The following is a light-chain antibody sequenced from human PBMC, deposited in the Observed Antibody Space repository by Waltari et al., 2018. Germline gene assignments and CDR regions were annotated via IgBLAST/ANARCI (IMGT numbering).Light chain of an antibody. CDR3: GAWDSSLGVGV. J-gene: IGLJ3*02. CDR1: TPNIGNNY. Sequence: QSVLTQPPSVSAAPGQKVSISCSGSTPNIGNNYVSWYQQFPGTSPKLLIYEDERRPSGIPDRFSGSKSGASATLDITGLQTGDEADYYCGAWDSSLGVGVLGGGTRVTVL. CDR2: EDE. V-gene: IGLV1-51*01.